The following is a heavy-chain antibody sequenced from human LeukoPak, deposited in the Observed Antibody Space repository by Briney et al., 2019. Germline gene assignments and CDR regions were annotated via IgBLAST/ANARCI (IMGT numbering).Heavy chain of an antibody. D-gene: IGHD3-16*02. J-gene: IGHJ6*03. V-gene: IGHV3-7*01. CDR2: IKQDGSEK. CDR1: GFTFSSYW. CDR3: AREEDYVWGSYRQYYYMDV. Sequence: GGSLRLSCAASGFTFSSYWMSWVRQAPGKGLEWVANIKQDGSEKYYVDSVKGRFTISRDNAKNSLYLQMNSLRAEDTAVYYCAREEDYVWGSYRQYYYMDVWGKGTTVTVSS.